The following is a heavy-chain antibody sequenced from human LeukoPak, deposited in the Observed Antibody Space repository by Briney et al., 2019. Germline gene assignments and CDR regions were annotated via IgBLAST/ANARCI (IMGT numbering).Heavy chain of an antibody. Sequence: SVKVSCKASGGTFSSYAISWVRQAPGQGLEWMGRIIPILGIANYAQKLQGRVTITADKSTSTAYMELSSLRSEDTAVYYCASPTGRMAHYGMDVWGQGTAVTVSS. CDR1: GGTFSSYA. D-gene: IGHD3-10*01. CDR2: IIPILGIA. CDR3: ASPTGRMAHYGMDV. V-gene: IGHV1-69*04. J-gene: IGHJ6*02.